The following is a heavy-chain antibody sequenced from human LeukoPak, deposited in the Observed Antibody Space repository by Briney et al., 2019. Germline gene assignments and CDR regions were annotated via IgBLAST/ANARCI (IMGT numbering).Heavy chain of an antibody. CDR1: GYTFTSYG. J-gene: IGHJ5*02. Sequence: ASVKVSCKASGYTFTSYGISWVRQAPGQGLEWMGWISAYNGNTNYAQKLQGRVTMTTDTSTSTSYMELRSLRSDDTVVYYCARVKQWLVYNWFDPWGQGTLVTVSS. CDR3: ARVKQWLVYNWFDP. D-gene: IGHD6-19*01. V-gene: IGHV1-18*01. CDR2: ISAYNGNT.